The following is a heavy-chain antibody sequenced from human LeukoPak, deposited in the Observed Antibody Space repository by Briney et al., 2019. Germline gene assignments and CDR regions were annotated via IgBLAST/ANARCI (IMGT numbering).Heavy chain of an antibody. CDR2: IGTAGDP. V-gene: IGHV3-13*05. Sequence: GGSLRLSCAASGFTFSSYDMHWVRQATGKGLEGVSAIGTAGDPYYPGSVKGRFTISRENAKHSLYLQMNSLRAGDTAVYYCARDRNGAGLDYWGQGTLVTVSS. CDR3: ARDRNGAGLDY. D-gene: IGHD6-19*01. J-gene: IGHJ4*02. CDR1: GFTFSSYD.